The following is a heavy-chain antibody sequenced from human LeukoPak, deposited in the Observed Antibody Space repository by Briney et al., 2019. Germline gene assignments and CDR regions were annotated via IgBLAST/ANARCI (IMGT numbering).Heavy chain of an antibody. CDR1: GITLSNYG. CDR2: ISGSGGGT. J-gene: IGHJ4*02. Sequence: PGGSLRLSCAVSGITLSNYGMSWVRQAPGKGLEWVAGISGSGGGTVYADSVKGRFTISRDNPKNTLYLQMNSVRAEDTAVYFCAKRGVVIRVVLVGFHKEAYYFDSWGQGALVTVSS. D-gene: IGHD3-10*01. CDR3: AKRGVVIRVVLVGFHKEAYYFDS. V-gene: IGHV3-23*01.